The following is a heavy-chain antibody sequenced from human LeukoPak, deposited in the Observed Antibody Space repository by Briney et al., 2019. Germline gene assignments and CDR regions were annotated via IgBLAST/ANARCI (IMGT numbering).Heavy chain of an antibody. CDR2: IYYGGST. V-gene: IGHV4-59*01. J-gene: IGHJ6*03. Sequence: SETLSLTCTVSGGFISSYYWSWIRQPPGKGLEWIGYIYYGGSTNYNPSLKSRVTISVDTSKNQFSLKLSSVTAADTAVYYCARGWDGYNYYYYYYYMDVWGKGTTVTVSS. D-gene: IGHD5-24*01. CDR1: GGFISSYY. CDR3: ARGWDGYNYYYYYYYMDV.